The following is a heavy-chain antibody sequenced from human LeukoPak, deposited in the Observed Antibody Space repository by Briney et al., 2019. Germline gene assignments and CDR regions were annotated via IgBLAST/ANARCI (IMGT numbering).Heavy chain of an antibody. CDR3: ARGGYGANDDAFDI. V-gene: IGHV3-48*02. CDR2: ISSSTHTI. J-gene: IGHJ3*02. Sequence: GGSLRLSCAASGFTFSSYSMNWVRQAPGKGLEWVSYISSSTHTIYYADSVKGRFTISRDNAKNSLFLQMNSLRDEDTAVYYCARGGYGANDDAFDIWGQGTMVTVSS. CDR1: GFTFSSYS. D-gene: IGHD4-23*01.